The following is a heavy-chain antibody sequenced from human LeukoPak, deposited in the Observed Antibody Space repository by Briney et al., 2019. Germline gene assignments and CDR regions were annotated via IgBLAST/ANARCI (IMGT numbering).Heavy chain of an antibody. CDR3: ARVDTAMVIVDY. J-gene: IGHJ4*02. V-gene: IGHV4-59*01. Sequence: SETLSPTCTVSGGSISGYYWSWIRQPPGKGLEWIGYIYYTGTTDYNPSLKSRVTISVDTSKNQFSLNLSSVTAADTAVYYCARVDTAMVIVDYWGQGTLVTVSS. CDR1: GGSISGYY. CDR2: IYYTGTT. D-gene: IGHD5-18*01.